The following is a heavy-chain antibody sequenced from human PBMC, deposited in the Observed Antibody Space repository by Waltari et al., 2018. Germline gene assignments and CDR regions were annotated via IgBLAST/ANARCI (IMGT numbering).Heavy chain of an antibody. CDR3: ARVSMVAGMSEYFQH. Sequence: QVQLQQWGAGLLKPSETLSLTCAVYGGSFSGYYWSWIRQPPGKGLEWIGENNHSGSTNYNPALKSRFTIPVDTSKNQVSLKLSSVTAEETAVYYCARVSMVAGMSEYFQHWGQGTLVTVSS. D-gene: IGHD6-19*01. J-gene: IGHJ1*01. CDR2: NNHSGST. CDR1: GGSFSGYY. V-gene: IGHV4-34*01.